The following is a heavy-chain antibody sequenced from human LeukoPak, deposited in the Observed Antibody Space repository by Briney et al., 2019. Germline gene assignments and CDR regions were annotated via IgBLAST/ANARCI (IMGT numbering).Heavy chain of an antibody. D-gene: IGHD4-17*01. CDR2: ISGSGDDP. Sequence: GGSLRLSCAASGFTFSNYAMNWVRQAPGKGLEWVSSISGSGDDPSYADSVKGRFTISRDNSRNTLYLQMNSLRAEDTAVYYCAKSIGGRTTGFDYWGQGTLVTVSS. J-gene: IGHJ4*02. CDR1: GFTFSNYA. V-gene: IGHV3-23*01. CDR3: AKSIGGRTTGFDY.